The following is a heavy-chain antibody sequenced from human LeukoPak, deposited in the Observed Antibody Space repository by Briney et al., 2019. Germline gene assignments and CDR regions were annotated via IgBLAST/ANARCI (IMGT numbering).Heavy chain of an antibody. CDR2: IKQGGSEK. J-gene: IGHJ4*02. D-gene: IGHD3-16*02. CDR1: GFTFSSYW. CDR3: ARERGYDYVWGSYRYGGDYSDY. Sequence: PGGSLRLSCAASGFTFSSYWMSWVRQAPGKGLEWVANIKQGGSEKYYVDSVKGRFTISRDNAKNSLYLQMNSLRAEDTAVYYCARERGYDYVWGSYRYGGDYSDYWGQGTLVTVSS. V-gene: IGHV3-7*03.